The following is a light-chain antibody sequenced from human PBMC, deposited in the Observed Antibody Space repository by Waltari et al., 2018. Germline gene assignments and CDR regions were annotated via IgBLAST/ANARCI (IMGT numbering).Light chain of an antibody. CDR2: SSI. CDR1: SSNIGVST. V-gene: IGLV1-44*01. Sequence: QSVLTQPPSASGTPGQRVTISCSGSSSNIGVSTVNWYQQFPGTAPKLLSYSSIQRPSGVPDRFSGSKSGTSASLAISGRQSEDEADYYCAAWDRSLSIVVFGGGTKLTVL. CDR3: AAWDRSLSIVV. J-gene: IGLJ2*01.